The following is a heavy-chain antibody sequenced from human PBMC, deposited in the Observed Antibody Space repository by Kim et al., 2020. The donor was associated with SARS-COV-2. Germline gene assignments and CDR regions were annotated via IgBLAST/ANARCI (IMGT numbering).Heavy chain of an antibody. CDR3: ASIYYAAAGAGDAFDI. CDR2: INAGNGNT. CDR1: GYTFTSYA. Sequence: ASVKVSCKASGYTFTSYAMHWVRQAPGQRLEWMGWINAGNGNTKYSQKFQGRVTITRDTSASTAYMELSSLRSEDTAVYYCASIYYAAAGAGDAFDIWGQATMPTVSA. V-gene: IGHV1-3*01. D-gene: IGHD6-13*01. J-gene: IGHJ3*02.